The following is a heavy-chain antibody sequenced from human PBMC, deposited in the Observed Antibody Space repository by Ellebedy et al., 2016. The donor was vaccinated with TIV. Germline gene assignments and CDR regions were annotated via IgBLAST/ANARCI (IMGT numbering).Heavy chain of an antibody. V-gene: IGHV1-18*01. Sequence: ASVKVSCKASGYTFTSYGIGWVRQAPGQGLEWMGWISAYTGNTNYVQKFQGRVTMTTDTSTSTAYMDVRSLRSDETAVYYCARANQQGVVVVGPAPNFDFWGQGTLVTVSS. CDR1: GYTFTSYG. CDR3: ARANQQGVVVVGPAPNFDF. CDR2: ISAYTGNT. D-gene: IGHD2-15*01. J-gene: IGHJ4*02.